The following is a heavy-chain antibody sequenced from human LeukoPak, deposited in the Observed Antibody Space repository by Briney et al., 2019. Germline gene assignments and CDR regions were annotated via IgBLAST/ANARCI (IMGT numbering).Heavy chain of an antibody. D-gene: IGHD5-18*01. J-gene: IGHJ6*03. CDR2: IIPIYGTA. V-gene: IGHV1-69*05. CDR3: ARGGGYSYGSPRYYYYYYMDV. CDR1: GGTFSSYA. Sequence: SVKVSRKASGGTFSSYAISWVRQAPGQGLEWIGGIIPIYGTANYAQKFQGRVTITTDESTSTAYMELSSLRSEDTAVYYCARGGGYSYGSPRYYYYYYMDVWGKGTTVTVSS.